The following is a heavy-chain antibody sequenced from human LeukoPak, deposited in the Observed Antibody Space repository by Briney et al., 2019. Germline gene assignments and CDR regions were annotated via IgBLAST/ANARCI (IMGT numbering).Heavy chain of an antibody. J-gene: IGHJ4*02. Sequence: SETLSLTCTVSGGSISSSSYYWGWIRQPPGKGLEWIGSIYYSGSTYYNPSLKSRVTISVNTSKNQFSLKLSSVTAADTAVYYCARHSEAAPTTPLGYWGQGTLVTVSS. CDR1: GGSISSSSYY. D-gene: IGHD1-1*01. CDR2: IYYSGST. CDR3: ARHSEAAPTTPLGY. V-gene: IGHV4-39*01.